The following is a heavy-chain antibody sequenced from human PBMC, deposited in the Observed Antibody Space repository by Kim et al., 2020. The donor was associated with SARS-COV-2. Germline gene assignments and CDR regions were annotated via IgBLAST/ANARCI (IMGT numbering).Heavy chain of an antibody. V-gene: IGHV4-31*02. CDR2: SGGT. CDR3: ARDRYFDL. J-gene: IGHJ2*01. Sequence: SGGTYSNPSLKSRVTISVDTSKNQCSLKLSSVTAADTAVYYCARDRYFDLWGRGTLVTVSS.